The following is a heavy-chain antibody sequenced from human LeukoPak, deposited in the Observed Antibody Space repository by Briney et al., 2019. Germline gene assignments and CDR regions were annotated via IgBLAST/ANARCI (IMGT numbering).Heavy chain of an antibody. CDR1: GFTFSSYW. CDR3: AREWVAPYYGSGSYPDY. Sequence: GGSLRLSCAASGFTFSSYWMSWVRQAPGKGLEWVANIKQDGSEKYYVDSVKGRFTISRDNAKNSLYLQMNSLRAEDTAVYYCAREWVAPYYGSGSYPDYWGQGTLVTVSS. V-gene: IGHV3-7*01. J-gene: IGHJ4*02. D-gene: IGHD3-10*01. CDR2: IKQDGSEK.